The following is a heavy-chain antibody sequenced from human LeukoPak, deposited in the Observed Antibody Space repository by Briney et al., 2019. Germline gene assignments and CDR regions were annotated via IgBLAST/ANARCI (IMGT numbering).Heavy chain of an antibody. V-gene: IGHV3-43*02. D-gene: IGHD5-12*01. Sequence: SLIIGYGGSTYYADSVNGRFTIYRENRKNSLYLQMNSLRTEDTALYYCAKDKWPHRAFDIWGQGTMVTVSS. CDR3: AKDKWPHRAFDI. J-gene: IGHJ3*02. CDR2: IIGYGGST.